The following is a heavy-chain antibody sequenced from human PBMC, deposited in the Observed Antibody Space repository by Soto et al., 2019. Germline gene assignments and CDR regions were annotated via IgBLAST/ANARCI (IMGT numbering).Heavy chain of an antibody. CDR2: IYYSGST. CDR3: ARDREVTTSYYYSMDV. CDR1: GGSISGYY. D-gene: IGHD4-17*01. J-gene: IGHJ6*02. Sequence: QVQLQESGPGLVKPSETLALTCIVSGGSISGYYWSWIRQPPGKGLEWIGYIYYSGSTNYNPSLKSRVTISVDTSKNQLSLKLSSVTAADTAVYYCARDREVTTSYYYSMDVWGQGTTVTVSS. V-gene: IGHV4-59*01.